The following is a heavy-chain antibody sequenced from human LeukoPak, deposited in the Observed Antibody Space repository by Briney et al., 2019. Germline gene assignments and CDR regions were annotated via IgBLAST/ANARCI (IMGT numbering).Heavy chain of an antibody. D-gene: IGHD3-3*01. CDR2: LSGSGGTT. Sequence: GGSLRLSCVASGFTFSSYAMSWVRQAPGKGLEWVSGLSGSGGTTYYADSVKGRFTISRDNSKNTLYLQMNSLRAEDTALYYCAKGADFWSGYYFDYWGQGTLVTVSS. CDR1: GFTFSSYA. J-gene: IGHJ4*02. CDR3: AKGADFWSGYYFDY. V-gene: IGHV3-23*01.